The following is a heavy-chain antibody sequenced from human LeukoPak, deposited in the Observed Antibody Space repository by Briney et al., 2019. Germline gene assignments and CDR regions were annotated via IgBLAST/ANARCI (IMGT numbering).Heavy chain of an antibody. CDR3: AKDKMSYDHLSFSVDY. V-gene: IGHV3-30*18. D-gene: IGHD1-14*01. CDR1: GFTFSSYG. CDR2: ISYDGSNK. Sequence: GRSLRLSCAASGFTFSSYGMHWVRQAPGKGLEWVAVISYDGSNKYYADSVKGRFTISRDNSKNTLYLQMNSLRAEDTAVYYCAKDKMSYDHLSFSVDYWGQGTLVTVSS. J-gene: IGHJ4*02.